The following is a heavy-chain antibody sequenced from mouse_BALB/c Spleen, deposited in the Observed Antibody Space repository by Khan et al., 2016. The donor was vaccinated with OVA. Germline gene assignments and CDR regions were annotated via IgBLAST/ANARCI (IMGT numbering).Heavy chain of an antibody. D-gene: IGHD2-2*01. Sequence: QVQLKESGPGLVAPSQSLSITCTVSGFSLTGYGVNWVRQPPGKGLEWLGMIWGDGSTDYNSALKSRLSISKDNSKSQVFLKMNSLHTDDTARYYCARGIYYGYAYYYAMDYWGQGTSVTVSS. CDR3: ARGIYYGYAYYYAMDY. CDR1: GFSLTGYG. CDR2: IWGDGST. J-gene: IGHJ4*01. V-gene: IGHV2-6-7*01.